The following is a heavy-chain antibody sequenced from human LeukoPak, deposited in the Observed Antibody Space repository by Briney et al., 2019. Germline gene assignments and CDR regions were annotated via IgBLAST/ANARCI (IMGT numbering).Heavy chain of an antibody. CDR2: ISISDGGT. CDR3: AKDLYRNVFDY. V-gene: IGHV3-23*01. D-gene: IGHD1-26*01. J-gene: IGHJ4*02. Sequence: GGSLRLSCAASGFIFSNYAISWVRQAPGKGLEWVSVISISDGGTYYADSVTGRFTISRDNSKNTVYLQMNSLRAEDTAVYYCAKDLYRNVFDYWGQGTLVTVSS. CDR1: GFIFSNYA.